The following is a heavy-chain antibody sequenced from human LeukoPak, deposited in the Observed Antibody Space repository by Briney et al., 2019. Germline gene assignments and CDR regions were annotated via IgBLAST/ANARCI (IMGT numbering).Heavy chain of an antibody. V-gene: IGHV3-7*01. D-gene: IGHD6-13*01. CDR1: GFTCSNYW. CDR3: ARDRVWTVVY. CDR2: INQDGSEK. Sequence: PGGSLRRSCAASGFTCSNYWMNWVRQAPGKGLEWVANINQDGSEKYYVDSLKGRFTISRDNAKNSLYLQMNSLRAEDTAVYYCARDRVWTVVYWGQGTLVTVSS. J-gene: IGHJ4*02.